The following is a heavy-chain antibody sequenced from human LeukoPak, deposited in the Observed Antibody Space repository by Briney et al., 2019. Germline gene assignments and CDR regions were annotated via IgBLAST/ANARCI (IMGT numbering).Heavy chain of an antibody. V-gene: IGHV3-21*01. Sequence: GGSLRLSCAASGFTFSSDAMSWVRQAPGKGLEWVSCISTSSSYIYYADSVKGRFTISRDNAKNSLYLQMNSLRAEDTAVYYCARVGEKAFHLWPEIDYWGQGTLVTVSS. D-gene: IGHD5-24*01. J-gene: IGHJ4*02. CDR1: GFTFSSDA. CDR2: ISTSSSYI. CDR3: ARVGEKAFHLWPEIDY.